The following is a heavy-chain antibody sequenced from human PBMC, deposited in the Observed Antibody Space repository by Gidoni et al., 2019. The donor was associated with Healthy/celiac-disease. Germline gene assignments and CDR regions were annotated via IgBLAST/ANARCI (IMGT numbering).Heavy chain of an antibody. CDR3: ARGRVGYCSSTSCYRVDY. J-gene: IGHJ4*02. V-gene: IGHV4-34*01. D-gene: IGHD2-2*02. CDR2: INHSGST. CDR1: GGSFSGYY. Sequence: QVQLQQWGAGLLKPSETLSLTCAVYGGSFSGYYWSWIRQPQGKGLEWIGEINHSGSTNYNPSLKSRVTISVDTSKNQFSLKLSSVTAADTAVYYCARGRVGYCSSTSCYRVDYWGQGTLVTVSS.